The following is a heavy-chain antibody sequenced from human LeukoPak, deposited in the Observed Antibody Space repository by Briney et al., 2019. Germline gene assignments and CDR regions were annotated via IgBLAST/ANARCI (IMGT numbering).Heavy chain of an antibody. CDR1: GASINSYY. CDR3: ARASVGATTIDY. V-gene: IGHV4-59*12. J-gene: IGHJ4*02. CDR2: IYYSGIT. D-gene: IGHD1-26*01. Sequence: SETLSLTCTVSGASINSYYWSWIRQPPGKGLEWLGYIYYSGITNYNPSLKSRVTISVDTSRNQFSLKLSSVTAADTAVYYCARASVGATTIDYWGQGTLVAVSS.